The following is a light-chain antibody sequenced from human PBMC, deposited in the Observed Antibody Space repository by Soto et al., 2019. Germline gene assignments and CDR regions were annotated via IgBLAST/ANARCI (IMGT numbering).Light chain of an antibody. V-gene: IGKV1-5*03. J-gene: IGKJ1*01. CDR2: KAS. CDR1: QSISSW. CDR3: QQYNTYPVT. Sequence: DIQMTQSPSTLSASVGDRVTITCRASQSISSWLAWYQQKPGTAPKLLIYKASSLESGVPSRFSGSGSGTEFTLTISSLQPDDFATYYCQQYNTYPVTFGQGTKVEIK.